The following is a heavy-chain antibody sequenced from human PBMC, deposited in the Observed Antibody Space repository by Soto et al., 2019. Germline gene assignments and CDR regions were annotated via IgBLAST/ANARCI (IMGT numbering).Heavy chain of an antibody. J-gene: IGHJ4*02. V-gene: IGHV4-31*03. CDR3: AREAVAGTVDY. Sequence: SETLSLTCTVSGGSISSGGYYWSWIRQHPGKGLEWIGYIYYSGSTYYNPSLKSRVIISVDTSKNQFSLKLSSVTAADTAVYYCAREAVAGTVDYWGQGTLVTVSS. CDR1: GGSISSGGYY. D-gene: IGHD6-19*01. CDR2: IYYSGST.